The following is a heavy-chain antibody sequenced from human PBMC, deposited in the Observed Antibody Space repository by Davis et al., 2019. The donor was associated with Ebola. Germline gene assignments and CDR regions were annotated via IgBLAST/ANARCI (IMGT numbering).Heavy chain of an antibody. CDR3: AKDRLSIKQQLEDY. V-gene: IGHV3-20*04. CDR2: INWNGGST. D-gene: IGHD6-13*01. CDR1: GFSFSVYR. Sequence: GGSLRLSCAASGFSFSVYRMTWVRQAPGKGLEWVSGINWNGGSTGYADSVKGRFTISRDNSKNTLYLKMKSLRAEDTAVYYCAKDRLSIKQQLEDYWGQGTLVTVSS. J-gene: IGHJ4*02.